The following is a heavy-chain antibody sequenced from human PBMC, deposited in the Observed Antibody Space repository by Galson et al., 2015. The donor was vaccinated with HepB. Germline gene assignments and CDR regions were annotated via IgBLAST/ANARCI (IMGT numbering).Heavy chain of an antibody. CDR2: ISSSSSTI. CDR1: GFTFSSYS. D-gene: IGHD6-6*01. V-gene: IGHV3-48*02. CDR3: AREGYSSSSSGYYYYGMDV. J-gene: IGHJ6*02. Sequence: SLRLSCAASGFTFSSYSMNWVRQAPGKELEWVSYISSSSSTIYYADSVKGRFTISRDNAKNSLYLQMNSLRDEDTAVYYCAREGYSSSSSGYYYYGMDVWGQGTTVTVSS.